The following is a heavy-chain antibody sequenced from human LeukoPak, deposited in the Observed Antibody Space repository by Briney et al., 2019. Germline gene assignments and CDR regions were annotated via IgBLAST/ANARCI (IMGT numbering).Heavy chain of an antibody. CDR3: ARRGYDYVWGTYRDDPFDI. Sequence: GASLKVSCKASGYTFTSYYMHWVRQAPGQGLEWMGIIRASIGDTNHAQKFQSRLTMSSDTSTSTVYMALSSLRSEDTAVYHCARRGYDYVWGTYRDDPFDIWGQGTMVTVSS. V-gene: IGHV1-46*01. CDR1: GYTFTSYY. CDR2: IRASIGDT. D-gene: IGHD3-16*02. J-gene: IGHJ3*02.